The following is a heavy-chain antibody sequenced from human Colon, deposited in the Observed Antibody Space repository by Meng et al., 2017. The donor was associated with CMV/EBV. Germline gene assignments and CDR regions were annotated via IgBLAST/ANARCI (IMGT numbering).Heavy chain of an antibody. J-gene: IGHJ6*02. CDR2: INPNTDGT. V-gene: IGHV1-2*02. CDR1: GYTFTGYY. CDR3: ARTVVPTAIDYYYYYGLDV. Sequence: ASVKVSCKASGYTFTGYYIHWVRQAPGQGLEWMGWINPNTDGTNFAQQFRGRLTMTRDTSINTAYMELISQRSDDTAVYYCARTVVPTAIDYYYYYGLDVWGQGTSVTVSS. D-gene: IGHD2-21*02.